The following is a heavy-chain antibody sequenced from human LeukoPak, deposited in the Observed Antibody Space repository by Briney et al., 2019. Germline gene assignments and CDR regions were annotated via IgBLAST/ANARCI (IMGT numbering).Heavy chain of an antibody. V-gene: IGHV1-46*01. J-gene: IGHJ5*02. CDR3: ARVKVTTRPRTRGYGFDP. Sequence: ASVKVSCKASGYTFTSYYMHWVRQAPGQGLEWMGIINPSGGSTSYAQKFQGRVTMTRDMSTSTVYMELSSLRSEDTAVYYCARVKVTTRPRTRGYGFDPWGQGTLVTVSS. D-gene: IGHD4-17*01. CDR1: GYTFTSYY. CDR2: INPSGGST.